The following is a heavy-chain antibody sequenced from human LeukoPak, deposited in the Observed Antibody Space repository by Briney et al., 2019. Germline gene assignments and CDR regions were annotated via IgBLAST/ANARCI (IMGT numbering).Heavy chain of an antibody. CDR1: GFAFSTSD. D-gene: IGHD4-11*01. J-gene: IGHJ5*02. CDR2: IGKAGDT. CDR3: ARGDYMGFDP. Sequence: GGSLRLSCAASGFAFSTSDMHWVRQAAGQGPEWVSGIGKAGDTYYLDSVRGRFTIFRENDENSVYLQMNNLRAGDTAVYYCARGDYMGFDPWGQGTLVTVSS. V-gene: IGHV3-13*01.